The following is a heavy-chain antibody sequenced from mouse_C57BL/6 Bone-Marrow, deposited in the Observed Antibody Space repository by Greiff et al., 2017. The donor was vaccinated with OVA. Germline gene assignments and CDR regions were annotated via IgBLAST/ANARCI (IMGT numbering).Heavy chain of an antibody. Sequence: QVQLKQSGAELVRPGASVKLSCKASGYTFTDYYINWVKQRPGQGLEWIGAIYPGNGDTSYNQKFKGKATLTADKSSSTAYMQLSSLTSEDSAVYYCACPYYYGSSYGNFDVWGTGTTVTVSS. CDR2: IYPGNGDT. D-gene: IGHD1-1*01. V-gene: IGHV1-76*01. J-gene: IGHJ1*03. CDR1: GYTFTDYY. CDR3: ACPYYYGSSYGNFDV.